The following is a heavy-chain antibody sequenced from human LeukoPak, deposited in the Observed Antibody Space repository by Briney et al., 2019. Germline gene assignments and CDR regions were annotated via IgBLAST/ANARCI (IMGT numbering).Heavy chain of an antibody. D-gene: IGHD1-26*01. CDR1: GFTFDDYA. CDR2: ISWNSGSI. CDR3: AKDIGSGSYLSDAFDI. Sequence: GGSLRLSCAASGFTFDDYAMHWVRQAPGKGLEWVSGISWNSGSIDYADSVKGRFTISRDNAKNSLYLQMNSLRAEDTALYYCAKDIGSGSYLSDAFDIWGQGTMVTVSS. J-gene: IGHJ3*02. V-gene: IGHV3-9*01.